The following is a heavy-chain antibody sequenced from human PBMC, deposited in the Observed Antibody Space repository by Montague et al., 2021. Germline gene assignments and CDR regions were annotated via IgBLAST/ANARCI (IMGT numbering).Heavy chain of an antibody. CDR2: IYWDDEK. J-gene: IGHJ5*02. Sequence: VKPTQTLTLTCTFSGFSISTSRVGVGWIRQPPGKALEWLALIYWDDEKRYSPSLKRRLTITKDTSKNQVVLTMTNIDPVDTGTYYCAHRVVWAAGHNWFDAWGQGTLVTVSS. V-gene: IGHV2-5*02. D-gene: IGHD6-13*01. CDR1: GFSISTSRVG. CDR3: AHRVVWAAGHNWFDA.